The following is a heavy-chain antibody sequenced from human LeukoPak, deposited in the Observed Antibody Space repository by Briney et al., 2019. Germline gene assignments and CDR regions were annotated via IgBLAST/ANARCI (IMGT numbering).Heavy chain of an antibody. Sequence: SGGXXSGYXXXXXRXAPGXXLEWVADIYYRGSTNYHPSLTSRVTISLDTSKNQVSLKLTSVTAADTAVYYCARLGGFEDYWGQGTLVTVSS. D-gene: IGHD3-16*01. CDR3: ARLGGFEDY. CDR1: GGXXSGYX. V-gene: IGHV4-59*08. CDR2: IYYRGST. J-gene: IGHJ4*02.